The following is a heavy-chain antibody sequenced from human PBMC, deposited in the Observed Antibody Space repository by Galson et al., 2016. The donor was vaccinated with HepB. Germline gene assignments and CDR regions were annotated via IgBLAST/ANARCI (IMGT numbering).Heavy chain of an antibody. CDR1: GVSISSDDYY. D-gene: IGHD4-17*01. CDR2: ISDSETS. CDR3: ASSPAPRGDYFYFDY. V-gene: IGHV4-30-4*01. J-gene: IGHJ4*02. Sequence: TLSLTCSVSGVSISSDDYYWNWIRQSPGKGLEWIGYISDSETSYFNPSLKSRITMSVDTSKNHVSLNLTSVTAADTAGYYCASSPAPRGDYFYFDYWGQGTLVTVSS.